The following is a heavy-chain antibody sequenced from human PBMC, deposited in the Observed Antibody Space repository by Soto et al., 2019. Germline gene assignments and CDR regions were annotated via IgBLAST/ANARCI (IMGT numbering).Heavy chain of an antibody. CDR2: IIPIFGTA. Sequence: QVQLVQSGAEVKKPGSSVKVSCKASGGTFSSYAISWVRQAPGQGLEWMGGIIPIFGTANYAQKFQGRVTITADESTNTAYMEMRRLSSEDTAVYYCAGDLDSSGQYNWFDTWGQGTLVTVSS. CDR1: GGTFSSYA. V-gene: IGHV1-69*01. CDR3: AGDLDSSGQYNWFDT. D-gene: IGHD3-22*01. J-gene: IGHJ5*02.